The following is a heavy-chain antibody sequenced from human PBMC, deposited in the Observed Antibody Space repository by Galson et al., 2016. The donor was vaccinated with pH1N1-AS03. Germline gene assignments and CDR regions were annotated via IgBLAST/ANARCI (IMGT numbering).Heavy chain of an antibody. CDR3: AKTTFGGVIVPGKMSLDY. CDR2: ISNSGNDK. CDR1: GFTFSNFG. V-gene: IGHV3-30*18. Sequence: SLRLSCAASGFTFSNFGMHWVRQSPGKGLEWVAVISNSGNDKYYADSGKGRFTISRDNSKSTMYLQLNGLRAEDTAVYHCAKTTFGGVIVPGKMSLDYLGQGTLVTVSS. D-gene: IGHD3-16*02. J-gene: IGHJ4*02.